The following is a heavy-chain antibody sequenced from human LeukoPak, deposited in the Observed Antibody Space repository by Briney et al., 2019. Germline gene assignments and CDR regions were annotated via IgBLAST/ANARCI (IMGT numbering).Heavy chain of an antibody. Sequence: PGGSLRLSCAASGFTFSSYAMSWVRQAPGKGLEWVAVISYDGSNKYYADSVKGRFTISRDNSKNTLYLQMNSLRAEDTAVYYCAKPGGSSSPHYYYGMDVWGQGTTVTVSS. CDR2: ISYDGSNK. V-gene: IGHV3-30*18. J-gene: IGHJ6*02. D-gene: IGHD6-6*01. CDR1: GFTFSSYA. CDR3: AKPGGSSSPHYYYGMDV.